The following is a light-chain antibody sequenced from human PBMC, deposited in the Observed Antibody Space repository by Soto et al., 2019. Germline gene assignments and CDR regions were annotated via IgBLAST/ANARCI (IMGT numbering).Light chain of an antibody. CDR1: SSDVGGYDY. V-gene: IGLV2-14*01. CDR2: EVT. CDR3: SSFTSSSTSV. Sequence: QSALTQPASVSGSPGQSITISCTGTSSDVGGYDYVSWYQQHPAKAPQLVIYEVTERPSGVSPRFSGSKSGNTASLTISGLRADAEADYYCSSFTSSSTSVFGTGTKVTVL. J-gene: IGLJ1*01.